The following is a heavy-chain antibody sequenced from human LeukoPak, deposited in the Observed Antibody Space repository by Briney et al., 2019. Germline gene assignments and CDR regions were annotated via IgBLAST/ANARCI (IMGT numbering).Heavy chain of an antibody. D-gene: IGHD6-19*01. J-gene: IGHJ4*02. V-gene: IGHV4-59*01. Sequence: PSETLSLTCTVSGGSISSYYCSWIRQPPGKGLEWIGYIYYSGSTNYNPSLKSRVTISVDTSKNQFSLKLSSVTAADTAVYYCGTRPLGAGDFDYWGQGTLVTVSS. CDR3: GTRPLGAGDFDY. CDR2: IYYSGST. CDR1: GGSISSYY.